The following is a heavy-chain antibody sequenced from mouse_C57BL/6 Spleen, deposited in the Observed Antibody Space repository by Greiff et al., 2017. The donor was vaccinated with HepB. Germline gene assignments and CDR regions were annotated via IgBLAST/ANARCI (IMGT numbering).Heavy chain of an antibody. D-gene: IGHD1-1*01. CDR2: ISSGGDYI. J-gene: IGHJ4*01. CDR3: TRRYGSSYDYAMDY. Sequence: DVKLQESGEGLVKPGGSLKLSCAASGFTFSSYAMSWVRQTPEKRLEWVAYISSGGDYIYYADTVKGRFTISRDNARNTLYLQMSSLKSEDTAMYYCTRRYGSSYDYAMDYWGQGTSVTVSS. V-gene: IGHV5S21*01. CDR1: GFTFSSYA.